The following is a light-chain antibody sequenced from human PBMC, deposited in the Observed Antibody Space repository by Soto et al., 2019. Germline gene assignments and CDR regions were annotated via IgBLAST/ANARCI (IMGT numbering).Light chain of an antibody. CDR1: GSDVGGYNY. CDR2: DVS. V-gene: IGLV2-11*01. CDR3: CSYAGSDVV. Sequence: QSALTQPRSVSGSPGQSVTISCTGTGSDVGGYNYVSWYQQHPGKAPKLMIYDVSKRPSGVPDRFSGSKSGNTASLTISGLQAEDEADYYCCSYAGSDVVFGGGTKLTVL. J-gene: IGLJ2*01.